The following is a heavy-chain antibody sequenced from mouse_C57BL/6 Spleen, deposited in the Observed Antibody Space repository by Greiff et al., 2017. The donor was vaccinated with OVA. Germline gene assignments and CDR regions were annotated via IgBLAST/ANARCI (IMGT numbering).Heavy chain of an antibody. D-gene: IGHD2-10*01. V-gene: IGHV1-69*01. CDR3: TTSYGNYGGDAMDY. CDR2: IDPSDSYT. Sequence: QVQLQQPGAELVMPGASVKLSCKASGYTFTSYWMHWVKQRPGQGLEWIGEIDPSDSYTNYNQKFKGKSTLTADKSSSTAYMQLSSLTSEDSAVYYCTTSYGNYGGDAMDYWGQGTSVTVSS. CDR1: GYTFTSYW. J-gene: IGHJ4*01.